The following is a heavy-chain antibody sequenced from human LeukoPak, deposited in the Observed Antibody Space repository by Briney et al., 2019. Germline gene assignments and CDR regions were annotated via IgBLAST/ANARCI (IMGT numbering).Heavy chain of an antibody. CDR3: ARVKPNYYDSSAYGTFGI. Sequence: ASVKVSCKASGYTFTSYYMHWVRQAPGKGLEWMGMINPSGGSTSYAQKFQGRVTMTRDTSTSTVCMELSSLRSEDTAVYYCARVKPNYYDSSAYGTFGIWGQGTMVTVSS. V-gene: IGHV1-46*01. CDR1: GYTFTSYY. CDR2: INPSGGST. J-gene: IGHJ3*02. D-gene: IGHD3-22*01.